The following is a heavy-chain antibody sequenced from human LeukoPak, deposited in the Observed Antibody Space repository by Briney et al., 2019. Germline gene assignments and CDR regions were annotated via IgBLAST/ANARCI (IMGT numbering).Heavy chain of an antibody. CDR3: SLVVITPFYFDY. J-gene: IGHJ4*02. D-gene: IGHD3-22*01. CDR1: GFTVSSNY. V-gene: IGHV3-66*01. CDR2: IYSGGST. Sequence: GGSLRLSCAASGFTVSSNYMSWVRQAPGKGLEWVSVIYSGGSTYYADSVKGRFTISRDNSKNTLYLQMNSPRAEDTAVYYCSLVVITPFYFDYWGQGTLVTVSS.